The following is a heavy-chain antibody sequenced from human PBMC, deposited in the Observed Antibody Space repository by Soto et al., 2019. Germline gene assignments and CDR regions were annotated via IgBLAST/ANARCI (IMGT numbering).Heavy chain of an antibody. J-gene: IGHJ6*02. D-gene: IGHD4-4*01. CDR1: GFTFSSYA. CDR2: ISGSGGST. Sequence: GGSLRLSCAASGFTFSSYAMSWVRQAPGKGLEWVSAISGSGGSTYYADSVKGRFTISRDNSKNTLYLQMNSLRAEDTAVYYYAKGRGYSKIDGYYYYYGMDVWGQGTTVTVSS. CDR3: AKGRGYSKIDGYYYYYGMDV. V-gene: IGHV3-23*01.